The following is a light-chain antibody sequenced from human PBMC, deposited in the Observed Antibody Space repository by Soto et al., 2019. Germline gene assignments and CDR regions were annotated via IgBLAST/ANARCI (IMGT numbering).Light chain of an antibody. CDR2: GAS. V-gene: IGKV3-20*01. Sequence: EIVLTQSPGTLSLSPGERATLSCRASQSVSSSYLAWYQQKPGQAPRLLIYGASNRATGIPDRFSGSGSGTDFTLTISRLEPEDLAVYYCQQYGSSPLVTFGRGTRLEIK. J-gene: IGKJ5*01. CDR3: QQYGSSPLVT. CDR1: QSVSSSY.